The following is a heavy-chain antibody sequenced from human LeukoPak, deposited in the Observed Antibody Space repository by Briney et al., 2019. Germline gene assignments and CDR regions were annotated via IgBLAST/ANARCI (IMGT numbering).Heavy chain of an antibody. D-gene: IGHD1-7*01. Sequence: ASVKVSCKASGYALSGYGIGWVRQAPGQGLEWMGWVGPYNRKTNYSQKFQGRVTMTTDTSTNTAYLELRTLRSDDTAVYYCARGAPRGVWNFYFDYWGQGTLVTVSS. CDR3: ARGAPRGVWNFYFDY. V-gene: IGHV1-18*01. CDR2: VGPYNRKT. CDR1: GYALSGYG. J-gene: IGHJ4*02.